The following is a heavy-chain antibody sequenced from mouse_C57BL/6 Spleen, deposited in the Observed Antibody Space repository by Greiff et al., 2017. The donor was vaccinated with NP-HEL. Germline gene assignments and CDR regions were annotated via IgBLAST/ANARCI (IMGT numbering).Heavy chain of an antibody. CDR3: ARRENYGNPLDY. CDR2: INPNNGGT. V-gene: IGHV1-22*01. CDR1: GYTFTDYN. J-gene: IGHJ4*01. D-gene: IGHD2-1*01. Sequence: SGPELVKPGASVKMSCKASGYTFTDYNMHWVKQSHGKSLEWIGYINPNNGGTSYNQKFKGKATLTVNKSSSTAYMELRSLTSEDSAVYYCARRENYGNPLDYWGQGTSVTVSS.